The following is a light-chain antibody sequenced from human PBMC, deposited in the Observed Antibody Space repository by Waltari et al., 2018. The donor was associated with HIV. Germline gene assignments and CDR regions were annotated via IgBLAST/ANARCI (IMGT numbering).Light chain of an antibody. V-gene: IGKV3-20*01. Sequence: EIVLTQSPGTLSLSPGERAALSCRASQRVTSSYLAWYQHKPGQAPRRLIYGASTRATGIPDRFSGSGSGTDFTLIISRLEPEDFAVYYCQQYGRSPTTFGQGTKVEIK. J-gene: IGKJ1*01. CDR2: GAS. CDR3: QQYGRSPTT. CDR1: QRVTSSY.